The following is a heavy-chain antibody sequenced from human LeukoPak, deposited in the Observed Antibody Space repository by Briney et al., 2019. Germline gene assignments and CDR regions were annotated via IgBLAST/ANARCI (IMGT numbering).Heavy chain of an antibody. CDR3: ARVGDGNFDC. V-gene: IGHV4-59*08. Sequence: SETLSLTCTVSGGSISSYYWTWIRQPPGKRMEWIGYIHYSGGTNYNPSLKSRLTISIDTSQNQFSLKLTSVTAADTAIYYCARVGDGNFDCWGQGTLVTVSS. CDR1: GGSISSYY. D-gene: IGHD3-16*01. J-gene: IGHJ4*02. CDR2: IHYSGGT.